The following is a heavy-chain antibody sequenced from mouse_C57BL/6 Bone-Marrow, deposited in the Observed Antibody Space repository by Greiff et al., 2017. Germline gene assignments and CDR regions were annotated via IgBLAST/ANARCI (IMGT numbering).Heavy chain of an antibody. CDR3: ARHLRSRRWYFDV. CDR2: ISSGSSTI. J-gene: IGHJ1*03. V-gene: IGHV5-17*01. Sequence: EVKLMESGGGLVKPGGSLKLSCAASGFTFSDYGMHWVRQAPEKGLEWVAYISSGSSTIYYADTVKGRFTISRDNAKNTLFLQMTSLRSEDTAMYYCARHLRSRRWYFDVWGTGTTVTVSS. D-gene: IGHD1-1*01. CDR1: GFTFSDYG.